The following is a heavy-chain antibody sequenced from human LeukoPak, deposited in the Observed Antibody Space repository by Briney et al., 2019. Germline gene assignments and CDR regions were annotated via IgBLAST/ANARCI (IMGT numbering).Heavy chain of an antibody. D-gene: IGHD3-10*01. J-gene: IGHJ6*02. Sequence: GGSLRLSCAASGFTFSSYAMSWVRQAPGQGLEWVSTLSDSGGDTYYADSVKGRFTISRDNSKSTLYLQMNSLRAEDTAVYYCAKVPYSDYGSGRPPFTDAWGQGTTVAISS. CDR3: AKVPYSDYGSGRPPFTDA. V-gene: IGHV3-23*01. CDR1: GFTFSSYA. CDR2: LSDSGGDT.